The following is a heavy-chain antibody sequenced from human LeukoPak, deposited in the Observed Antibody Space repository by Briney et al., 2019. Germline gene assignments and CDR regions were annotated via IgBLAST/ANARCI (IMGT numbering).Heavy chain of an antibody. CDR3: ARDGVGAFDI. J-gene: IGHJ3*02. V-gene: IGHV3-7*04. D-gene: IGHD3-10*01. CDR2: IKQDGSEK. CDR1: GFTFSSYW. Sequence: PGGSLTLSCAASGFTFSSYWMNWVRQAPGKGLEWVANIKQDGSEKYYVDSVKGRFTISRDNAKNSLFLQMNSLRAEDTAVYYCARDGVGAFDIWGQGTMVTVSS.